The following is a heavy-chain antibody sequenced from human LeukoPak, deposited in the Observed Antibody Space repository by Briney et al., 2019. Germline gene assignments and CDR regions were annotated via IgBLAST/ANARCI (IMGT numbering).Heavy chain of an antibody. J-gene: IGHJ6*02. Sequence: PSETLSLTCTVSGGSVSSGSYYWSWIRQPPGKGLEWIGYISYSGSTNYNPSLKSRVTMSVDTSKNQFSLKLSSVTAADTAVYYCARVSEIAAAGYYYYGMDVWGQGTTVTVSS. CDR2: ISYSGST. CDR1: GGSVSSGSYY. D-gene: IGHD6-13*01. V-gene: IGHV4-61*01. CDR3: ARVSEIAAAGYYYYGMDV.